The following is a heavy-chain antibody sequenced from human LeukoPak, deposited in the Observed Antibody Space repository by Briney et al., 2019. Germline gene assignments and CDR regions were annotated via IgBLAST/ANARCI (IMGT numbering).Heavy chain of an antibody. CDR3: AKSSIMFAAGRLGSIDF. Sequence: GGSLRLSCAASGFAFNDFAMYWVRQAPGKGLDWVAVIWRDGSHRYYAHSIKGRFTISRDNSQNTLYLQMSSLRAEDTAVYYCAKSSIMFAAGRLGSIDFWGQRTLVTISS. CDR2: IWRDGSHR. V-gene: IGHV3-33*06. D-gene: IGHD1-26*01. CDR1: GFAFNDFA. J-gene: IGHJ4*02.